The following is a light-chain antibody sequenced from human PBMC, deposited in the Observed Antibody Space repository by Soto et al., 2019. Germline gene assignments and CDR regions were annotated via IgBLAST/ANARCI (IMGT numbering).Light chain of an antibody. CDR2: YDS. J-gene: IGLJ1*01. V-gene: IGLV3-21*01. CDR1: NIGSKS. CDR3: QVWATSNDHHV. Sequence: SYELTQSPSVSVAPGHTATITCGGNNIGSKSVNWYQHKAGQAHVLVMSYDSDRPSGIPERFSGSNSGNTATLTLSRVESGDEADYYCQVWATSNDHHVFGSATKLTDL.